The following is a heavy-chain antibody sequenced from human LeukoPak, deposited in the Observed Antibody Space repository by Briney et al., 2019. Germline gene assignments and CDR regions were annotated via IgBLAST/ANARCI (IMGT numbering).Heavy chain of an antibody. V-gene: IGHV1-8*01. J-gene: IGHJ6*03. CDR1: VYTFTSYD. CDR3: ARGRRFLEWLLAYYYYYMDV. Sequence: GASVKVSCKASVYTFTSYDINWVRQATGQGLEWMGWMNPNSGNTGYAQKFQGRVTMTRNTSISTAYMELSSLRSEDTAVCYCARGRRFLEWLLAYYYYYMDVWGKGTTVTVSS. CDR2: MNPNSGNT. D-gene: IGHD3-3*01.